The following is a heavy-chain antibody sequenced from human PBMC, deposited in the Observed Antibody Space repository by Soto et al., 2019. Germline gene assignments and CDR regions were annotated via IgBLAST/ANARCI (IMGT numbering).Heavy chain of an antibody. D-gene: IGHD3-10*01. CDR1: GDSISRNGYF. J-gene: IGHJ6*02. V-gene: IGHV4-31*03. CDR3: ARGTMLRGPGYYYAMDV. Sequence: SETLSLTCSVSGDSISRNGYFWTWIRQHPGKGLEWIGYIHYDGRSYYTPSLKSRVIISVDTSKNQFSLNLTAVTAADTAVYYCARGTMLRGPGYYYAMDVWGQGTTVTVSS. CDR2: IHYDGRS.